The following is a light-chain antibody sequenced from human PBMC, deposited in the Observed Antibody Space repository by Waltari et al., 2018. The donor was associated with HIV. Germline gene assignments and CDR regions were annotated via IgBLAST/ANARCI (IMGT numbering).Light chain of an antibody. Sequence: QTVVTQGPSFSVYPGATVTLTRGLTSCSVSTNSYTIWYQQTPVQAPRTLIYSTNTRSSAFPDRFSGSILGNKAALTITGAEADDESDYYCVLYMGSGVWVFGGGTKLTVL. CDR3: VLYMGSGVWV. J-gene: IGLJ3*02. CDR2: STN. V-gene: IGLV8-61*01. CDR1: SCSVSTNSY.